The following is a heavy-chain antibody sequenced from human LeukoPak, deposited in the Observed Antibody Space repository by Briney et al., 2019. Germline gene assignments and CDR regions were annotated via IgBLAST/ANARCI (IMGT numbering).Heavy chain of an antibody. CDR3: AKDNRRWLQFRTYWYFDL. D-gene: IGHD5-24*01. Sequence: GGSLRLSCAASGFTVSSNYMSWVRQAPGKGLEWVSVIYSGGSTYYADSVKGGFTISRDNSKNTLYLQMNSLRAEDTAVYYCAKDNRRWLQFRTYWYFDLWGRGTLVTVSS. CDR1: GFTVSSNY. CDR2: IYSGGST. J-gene: IGHJ2*01. V-gene: IGHV3-66*01.